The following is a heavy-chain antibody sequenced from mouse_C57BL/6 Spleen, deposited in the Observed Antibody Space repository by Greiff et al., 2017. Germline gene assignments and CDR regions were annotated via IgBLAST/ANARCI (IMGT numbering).Heavy chain of an antibody. CDR1: GFSFTSYG. V-gene: IGHV2-2*01. CDR2: IWSGGST. CDR3: ARERLRRWDYAMDY. J-gene: IGHJ4*01. D-gene: IGHD2-4*01. Sequence: VKLVESGPGLVQPSQSLSITCTVSGFSFTSYGVHWVRQSPGKGLEWLGVIWSGGSTDYNAAFISRLSIINDNDKSQVLFKMNSLQADDTTIDYCARERLRRWDYAMDYWGQGTAVTVSS.